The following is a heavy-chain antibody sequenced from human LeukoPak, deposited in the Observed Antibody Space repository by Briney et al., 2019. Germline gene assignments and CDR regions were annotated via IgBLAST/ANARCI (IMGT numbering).Heavy chain of an antibody. CDR2: IYTSGST. V-gene: IGHV4-4*07. CDR1: GGSISSYY. D-gene: IGHD3-10*01. CDR3: AREGTSGGLNWLDP. J-gene: IGHJ5*02. Sequence: SETLSLTCTVSGGSISSYYWSWIRQPAGKGLEWIGRIYTSGSTNYNPSLKSRVTMSVDTSKNQFSLRLSSVNAADTAVYFCAREGTSGGLNWLDPWGQGTLVTLSS.